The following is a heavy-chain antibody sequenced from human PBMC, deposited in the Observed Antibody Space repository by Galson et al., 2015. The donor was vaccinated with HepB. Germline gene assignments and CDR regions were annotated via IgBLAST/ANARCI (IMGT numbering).Heavy chain of an antibody. CDR2: ISYDGTIE. Sequence: SLRLSCAASGFTFSSYGMHWVRQSPGKGLEWVAFISYDGTIEYYRDSGKGRYTISRDNSKDTLYLQMSTVGVEDTAVYYCARDLSSRYISAWHFLDTWGLGTLVTVSS. D-gene: IGHD2/OR15-2a*01. J-gene: IGHJ5*02. CDR3: ARDLSSRYISAWHFLDT. V-gene: IGHV3-33*08. CDR1: GFTFSSYG.